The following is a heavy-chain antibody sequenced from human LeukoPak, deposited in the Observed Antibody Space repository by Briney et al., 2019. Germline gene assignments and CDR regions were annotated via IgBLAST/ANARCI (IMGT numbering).Heavy chain of an antibody. V-gene: IGHV4-38-2*02. Sequence: YPSETLSLTCTVSGYSISSGYYWGWIRQPPGKGLEWIGSIYHSGSTYYNPSLKSRVTISVDTSKNQFSLKLSSVTAADTAVYYCAREIVLMVYAHQNWFDPWGQGTLVTVSS. CDR3: AREIVLMVYAHQNWFDP. CDR2: IYHSGST. D-gene: IGHD2-8*01. J-gene: IGHJ5*02. CDR1: GYSISSGYY.